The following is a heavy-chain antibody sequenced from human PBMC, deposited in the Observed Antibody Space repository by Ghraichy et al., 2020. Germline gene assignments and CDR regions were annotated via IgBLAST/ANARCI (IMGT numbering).Heavy chain of an antibody. J-gene: IGHJ4*02. CDR1: GYSISSGYY. CDR3: ASQGYDSSGYFDY. V-gene: IGHV4-38-2*01. Sequence: SETLSLTCAVSGYSISSGYYWGWIRQPPGKGLEWIGSIYHSGSTYYNPSLKSRVTISVDTSKNQFSLKLSSVTAADTAVYYCASQGYDSSGYFDYWGQGTLVTVSS. CDR2: IYHSGST. D-gene: IGHD3-22*01.